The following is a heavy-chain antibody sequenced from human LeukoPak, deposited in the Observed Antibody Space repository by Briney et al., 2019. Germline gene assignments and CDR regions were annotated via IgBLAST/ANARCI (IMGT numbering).Heavy chain of an antibody. V-gene: IGHV1-46*01. J-gene: IGHJ4*02. D-gene: IGHD1-26*01. CDR3: ARGIGGSYYVGYYFDY. CDR2: INPSGGST. Sequence: ASVKVSCKASGYTFTSYYMHWVRQAPGQGLEWMGIINPSGGSTSYAQKFQGRVTMTRDTSTSTVYMELSSLKPEETAVYYCARGIGGSYYVGYYFDYWGQGTLVTVSS. CDR1: GYTFTSYY.